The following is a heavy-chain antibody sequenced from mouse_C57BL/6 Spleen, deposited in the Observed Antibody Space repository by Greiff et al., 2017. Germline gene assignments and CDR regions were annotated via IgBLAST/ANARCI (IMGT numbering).Heavy chain of an antibody. CDR1: GYTFTSYW. CDR2: IDPSDSET. CDR3: ASEFFYAMDY. J-gene: IGHJ4*01. Sequence: QVQLQQPGAELVRPGSSVKLSCKASGYTFTSYWMHWVKQRPIQGLEWIGNIDPSDSETHYNQKFKDKATLTVDNSSSTAYMQLSSLTSEDSAVYYCASEFFYAMDYWGQGTSVTVSS. V-gene: IGHV1-52*01.